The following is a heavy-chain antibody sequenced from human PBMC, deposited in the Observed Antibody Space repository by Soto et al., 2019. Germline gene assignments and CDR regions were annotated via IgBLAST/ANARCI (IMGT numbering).Heavy chain of an antibody. CDR1: GFSVSTTGIG. V-gene: IGHV2-5*01. Sequence: SGPTLVNPTDTLTLTCTSSGFSVSTTGIGVWWIRQPPGKALEWLALIFWNDDKRYIPSLKSRLTITKGTYNNQVVLTMTNMDPVDTGTYYCAHRGYKYGPLFDYWGQGTLVTVSS. CDR3: AHRGYKYGPLFDY. CDR2: IFWNDDK. J-gene: IGHJ4*02. D-gene: IGHD5-18*01.